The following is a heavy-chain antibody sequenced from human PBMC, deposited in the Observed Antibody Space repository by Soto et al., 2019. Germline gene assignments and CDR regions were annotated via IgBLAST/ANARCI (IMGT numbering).Heavy chain of an antibody. J-gene: IGHJ5*02. Sequence: ASVKVSCKASGYTFTSYGISWVRQAPGQGLEWMGWISAYNGNTNYAQKLQGRVTMTTDTSKSTAYMELRSLRCDDTAVYYCARDLLSYDFWSGYPNWFDPWGQGTLVTVSS. CDR1: GYTFTSYG. D-gene: IGHD3-3*01. CDR3: ARDLLSYDFWSGYPNWFDP. CDR2: ISAYNGNT. V-gene: IGHV1-18*01.